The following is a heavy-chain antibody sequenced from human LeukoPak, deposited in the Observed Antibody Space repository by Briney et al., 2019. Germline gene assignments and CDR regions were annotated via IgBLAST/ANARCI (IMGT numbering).Heavy chain of an antibody. CDR1: GGSFSGYY. V-gene: IGHV4-34*01. CDR3: ARDGERGELSLYMDY. CDR2: INHSGST. J-gene: IGHJ4*02. D-gene: IGHD3-16*02. Sequence: SETLSPTCAVYGGSFSGYYWSWIRQPPGKGLEWIGEINHSGSTNYNPSLKSRVTISVDASKNQFSLKLSSVTAADTAVYYCARDGERGELSLYMDYWGQGTLVTVSS.